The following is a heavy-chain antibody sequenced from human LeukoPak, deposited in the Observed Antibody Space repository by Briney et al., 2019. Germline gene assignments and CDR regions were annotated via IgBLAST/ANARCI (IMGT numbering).Heavy chain of an antibody. CDR1: GYTFTGYY. D-gene: IGHD3-22*01. CDR3: ASSYDSSGYYAVGGYYFDY. J-gene: IGHJ4*02. CDR2: IIPIFGTA. V-gene: IGHV1-69*13. Sequence: ASVKVSCKASGYTFTGYYLHWVRQAPGQGLEWMGGIIPIFGTANYAQKFQGRVTITADESTSTAYMELSSLRSEDTAVYYCASSYDSSGYYAVGGYYFDYWGQGTLVTVSS.